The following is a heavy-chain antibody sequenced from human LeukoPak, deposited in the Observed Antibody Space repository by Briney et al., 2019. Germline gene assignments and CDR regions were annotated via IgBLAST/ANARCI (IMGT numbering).Heavy chain of an antibody. Sequence: ASVKVSCKASGYTFTGYYMHWVRQAPGQGLEWMGWINPNSGGTHYARKFQGRVTMTRDTSISTAYMELSRLKSDDMAVYFCARSRDSRGYPDAFDIWGQGTMVTVSS. CDR3: ARSRDSRGYPDAFDI. CDR2: INPNSGGT. V-gene: IGHV1-2*02. CDR1: GYTFTGYY. J-gene: IGHJ3*02. D-gene: IGHD3-22*01.